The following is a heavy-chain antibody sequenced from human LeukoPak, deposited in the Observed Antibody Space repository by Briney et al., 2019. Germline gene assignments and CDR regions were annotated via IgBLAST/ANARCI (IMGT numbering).Heavy chain of an antibody. V-gene: IGHV1-24*01. Sequence: GASVKVSCKVSGYTLTELSMHWVRRAPGKGLEWMGGFDPEDGETIYAQKFQGRVTMTEDTSTDTAYMELSSLRSEDTAIYYCAKIAARDTGEGYWGQGTLVTVSS. CDR2: FDPEDGET. CDR1: GYTLTELS. J-gene: IGHJ4*02. CDR3: AKIAARDTGEGY. D-gene: IGHD6-6*01.